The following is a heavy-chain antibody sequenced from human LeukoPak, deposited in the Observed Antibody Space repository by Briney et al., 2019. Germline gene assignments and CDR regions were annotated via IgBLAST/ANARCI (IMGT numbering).Heavy chain of an antibody. CDR2: INAGNNDI. V-gene: IGHV1-3*01. D-gene: IGHD2-2*01. Sequence: GASVKVSCKASEYTFNTYIIHWVRQASGQGLEWMGTINAGNNDIRYSQQLQGRVTISTDTSASTAYMELSSLRSEDTAVYYCARSTDIVVVPAAHSGYYFDYWGQGTLVTVSS. CDR3: ARSTDIVVVPAAHSGYYFDY. CDR1: EYTFNTYI. J-gene: IGHJ4*02.